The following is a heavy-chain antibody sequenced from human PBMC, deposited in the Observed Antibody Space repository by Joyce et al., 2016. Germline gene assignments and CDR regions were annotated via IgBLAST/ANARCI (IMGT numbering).Heavy chain of an antibody. V-gene: IGHV3-23*01. CDR3: AKAQDTYRGFDRLLVAMRWFDP. CDR1: GFTFSSYA. CDR2: ISGSAANT. Sequence: EVQLLESGGGLVQPGGSLRLSCAASGFTFSSYAMGWVRQTPGKGLECVSVISGSAANTYHADSVKGRLTISRDNSKNKLYLQMNSLRAEDTAVYYCAKAQDTYRGFDRLLVAMRWFDPWGQGTRVTVSS. J-gene: IGHJ5*02. D-gene: IGHD3-9*01.